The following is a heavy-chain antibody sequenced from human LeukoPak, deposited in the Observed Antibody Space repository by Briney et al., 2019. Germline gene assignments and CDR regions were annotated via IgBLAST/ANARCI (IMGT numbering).Heavy chain of an antibody. J-gene: IGHJ4*02. Sequence: PVWSLRLSCAASGLTFSSYAMHWVRQAPGKGLEYVSAISCNGGSTYYANSVKGRFTISRDNSKNTLYLQMGSLRAEDMAVYYCARGRYCSSTSCYPFDYWGQGTLVTVCS. V-gene: IGHV3-64*01. CDR2: ISCNGGST. CDR1: GLTFSSYA. CDR3: ARGRYCSSTSCYPFDY. D-gene: IGHD2-2*01.